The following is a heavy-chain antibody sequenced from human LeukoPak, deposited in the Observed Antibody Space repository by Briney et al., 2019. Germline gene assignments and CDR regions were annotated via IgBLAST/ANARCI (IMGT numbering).Heavy chain of an antibody. Sequence: SETLSLTCAVYGGSFSGYYWSWIRQPPGKGLEWIGEINHSGSTNYNPSLKSRVTISVDRSKNQFSLKLSSVTAADTAVYYCARGGDPLDYWGQGTLVTVSS. D-gene: IGHD2-21*02. CDR2: INHSGST. CDR1: GGSFSGYY. CDR3: ARGGDPLDY. V-gene: IGHV4-34*01. J-gene: IGHJ4*02.